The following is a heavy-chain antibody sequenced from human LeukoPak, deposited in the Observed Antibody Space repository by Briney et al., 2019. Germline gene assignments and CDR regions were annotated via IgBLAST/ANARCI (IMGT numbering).Heavy chain of an antibody. D-gene: IGHD3-10*01. CDR1: GASVNDYF. Sequence: SETLSLTCTVSGASVNDYFWSWIRHPPGKGLEWIGYSFSIENTNSNPSLKSRVTISLDSSKNQFSLKLSSVTAADTAVYYCAIGGGPWGYYYYMDVWGKGTTVTVSS. CDR2: SFSIENT. CDR3: AIGGGPWGYYYYMDV. J-gene: IGHJ6*03. V-gene: IGHV4-59*02.